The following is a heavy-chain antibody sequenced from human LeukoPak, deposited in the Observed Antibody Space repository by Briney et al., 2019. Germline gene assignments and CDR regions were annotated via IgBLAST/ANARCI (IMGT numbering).Heavy chain of an antibody. CDR3: ANGRYYFDY. Sequence: GGSLRLSCAASGFTFSSYGISWVRQAPGKGLEWVSAISASGGTTYYADSVKGHFTISRDNSKNTLYLQMNSLSAEDTAVYYCANGRYYFDYWGQGTLVTVSS. J-gene: IGHJ4*02. V-gene: IGHV3-23*01. CDR1: GFTFSSYG. CDR2: ISASGGTT.